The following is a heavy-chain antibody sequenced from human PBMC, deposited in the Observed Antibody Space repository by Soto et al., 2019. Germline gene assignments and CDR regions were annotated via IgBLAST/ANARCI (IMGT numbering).Heavy chain of an antibody. D-gene: IGHD6-13*01. CDR1: GFTFSTYG. CDR3: AKEVLAAGQGWFDP. Sequence: QVQLVESGGGVVQPGRSLRLSCEASGFTFSTYGMHWVRQAPGKGLEWVAIISYDENTKYYADSLKGRFTISRDNSKNTLYLDINNVTPEDTAVYYCAKEVLAAGQGWFDPWGQGTLVTVCS. CDR2: ISYDENTK. J-gene: IGHJ5*02. V-gene: IGHV3-30*18.